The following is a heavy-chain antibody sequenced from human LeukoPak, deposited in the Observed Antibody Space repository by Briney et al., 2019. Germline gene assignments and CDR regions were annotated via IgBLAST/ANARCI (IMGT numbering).Heavy chain of an antibody. V-gene: IGHV4-39*07. CDR1: GGSISSSSYY. CDR3: ARIYYYYYYMDV. Sequence: SETLSLTCIVSGGSISSSSYYWGCIRQPPGKGLEWIGTIHYSGSTYYHPSLKSRVTISVDTSKNQFSLKLSSVTAADTAVYYCARIYYYYYYMDVWGQGTTVTVSS. CDR2: IHYSGST. J-gene: IGHJ6*03.